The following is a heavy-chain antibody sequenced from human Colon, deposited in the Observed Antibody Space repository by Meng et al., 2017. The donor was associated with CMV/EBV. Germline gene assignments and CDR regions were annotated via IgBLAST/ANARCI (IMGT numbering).Heavy chain of an antibody. V-gene: IGHV3-9*01. J-gene: IGHJ4*02. Sequence: GGSLRLSCTASGFSFDDYGMHWIRQAPGKGLEWVSGISWNSGNIDYADSVKGRFTISRDNAKNSLYLQMNSLRAEDTAVYYCAKVSAGYDILTGYLYFDYWGQGTLVTVSS. CDR1: GFSFDDYG. CDR2: ISWNSGNI. D-gene: IGHD3-9*01. CDR3: AKVSAGYDILTGYLYFDY.